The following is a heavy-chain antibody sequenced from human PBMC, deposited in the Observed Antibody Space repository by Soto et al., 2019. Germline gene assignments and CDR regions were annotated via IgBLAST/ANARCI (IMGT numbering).Heavy chain of an antibody. V-gene: IGHV1-18*01. CDR3: ARRAPPMDV. CDR1: GYTFTSYG. J-gene: IGHJ6*02. Sequence: QVQLVQSGAEVKKPGASVKVSCKASGYTFTSYGISWVRQAPGQGLEWMGWISAYNGNTKYAQKLQGVVTMTADTSPSPAYMELRSPSSDDTAAYYCARRAPPMDVWGQGTTVTVSS. CDR2: ISAYNGNT.